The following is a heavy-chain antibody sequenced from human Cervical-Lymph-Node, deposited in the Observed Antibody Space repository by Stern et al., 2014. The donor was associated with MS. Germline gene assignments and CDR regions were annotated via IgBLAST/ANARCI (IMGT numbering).Heavy chain of an antibody. CDR2: IYHSGTT. V-gene: IGHV4-38-2*02. J-gene: IGHJ4*02. Sequence: QVQLVESGPGLVKPSETLSLTCTVSAYSISSGYYWDWIRQPPGQALEWIGSIYHSGTTYYNPSLKSRVTISVDTSQNQLSLKMSSVTAADTAVYYCARVGCSGGSCPFDYWGQGTLVTVSS. CDR1: AYSISSGYY. D-gene: IGHD2-15*01. CDR3: ARVGCSGGSCPFDY.